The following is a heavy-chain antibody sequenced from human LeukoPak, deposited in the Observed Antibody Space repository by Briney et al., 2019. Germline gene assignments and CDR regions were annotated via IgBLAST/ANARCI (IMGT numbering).Heavy chain of an antibody. CDR1: GYTFTGYY. CDR2: INPNSGGT. V-gene: IGHV1-2*02. D-gene: IGHD3-22*01. CDR3: ARDTTYYYDSSGYPYDAFDI. Sequence: ASVKVSCKASGYTFTGYYMHWVRQAPGQGLEWMGWINPNSGGTNYAQKFQGRVTMTRDTSISTAHMELSRLRSDDTAVYYCARDTTYYYDSSGYPYDAFDIWGQGTMVTVSS. J-gene: IGHJ3*02.